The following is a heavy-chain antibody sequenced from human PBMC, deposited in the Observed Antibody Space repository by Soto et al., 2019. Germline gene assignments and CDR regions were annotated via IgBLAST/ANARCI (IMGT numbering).Heavy chain of an antibody. V-gene: IGHV3-30*18. D-gene: IGHD1-7*01. CDR2: ISYDGSNK. CDR3: AKFTDNWNYADDY. CDR1: GLTISGK. Sequence: WGSLRLSCAAFGLTISGKKYVAWVRQAPVKGLEWVAVISYDGSNKYYADSVKGRFTISRDNSKNTLYLQMNSLRAEDTAVYYCAKFTDNWNYADDYWGQGTLVTVSS. J-gene: IGHJ4*02.